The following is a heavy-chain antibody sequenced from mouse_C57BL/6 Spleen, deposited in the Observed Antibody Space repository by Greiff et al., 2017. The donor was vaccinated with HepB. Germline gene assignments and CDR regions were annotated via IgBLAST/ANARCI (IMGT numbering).Heavy chain of an antibody. J-gene: IGHJ2*01. D-gene: IGHD1-1*01. V-gene: IGHV3-6*01. CDR1: GYSITSGYY. CDR2: ISYDGSN. Sequence: EVQLQESGPGLVTPSQSLSLTCSVTGYSITSGYYWNWIRQFPGNKLEWMGYISYDGSNNYNPSLKNRISITRDTSKNQFFLKLNSVTTEDTATYYCARRGDYGSSFGFDYWGQGTTLTVSS. CDR3: ARRGDYGSSFGFDY.